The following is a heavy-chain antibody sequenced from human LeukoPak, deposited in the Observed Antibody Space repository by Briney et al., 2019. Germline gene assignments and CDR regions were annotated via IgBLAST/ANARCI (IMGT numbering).Heavy chain of an antibody. CDR1: GGSISSSSYS. CDR3: ARSADSSGSYVN. CDR2: IYYSGST. D-gene: IGHD1-26*01. Sequence: SETLSLTCTLSGGSISSSSYSWGWIRQPPGKGLEWIGSIYYSGSTYYNPSLKSRVTISVDTSKNQFSLKLSSVTAADTAVYYCARSADSSGSYVNWGQGTLVTVSS. V-gene: IGHV4-39*01. J-gene: IGHJ4*02.